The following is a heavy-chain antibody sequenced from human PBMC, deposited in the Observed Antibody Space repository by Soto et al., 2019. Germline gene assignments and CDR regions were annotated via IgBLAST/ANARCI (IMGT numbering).Heavy chain of an antibody. CDR2: INHSGST. CDR1: GGSFSGYY. V-gene: IGHV4-34*01. D-gene: IGHD2-15*01. J-gene: IGHJ5*02. CDR3: ARDGSSTANWIDP. Sequence: SETLSLTCAVYGGSFSGYYWSWIRQPPGKGLEWIGEINHSGSTNYNPSLKSRLTMSVDTSKNQFSLKLSSVTAADTGVYYCARDGSSTANWIDPCGQGTPVTVSS.